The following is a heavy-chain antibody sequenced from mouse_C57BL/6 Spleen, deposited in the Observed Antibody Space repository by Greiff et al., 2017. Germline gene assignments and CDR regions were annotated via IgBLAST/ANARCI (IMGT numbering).Heavy chain of an antibody. CDR3: ARSNGTAWFAY. V-gene: IGHV1-55*01. CDR1: GYTFTSYW. J-gene: IGHJ3*01. D-gene: IGHD4-1*02. CDR2: IYPGSGST. Sequence: QVQLQQPGAELVKPGASVKMSCKASGYTFTSYWIPWVKQRPGQGLEWIGHIYPGSGSTNYNEKFKSKATVTVDTSSSTAYRKLSSLTSEDSAVEYYARSNGTAWFAYWGQGTLVTVSA.